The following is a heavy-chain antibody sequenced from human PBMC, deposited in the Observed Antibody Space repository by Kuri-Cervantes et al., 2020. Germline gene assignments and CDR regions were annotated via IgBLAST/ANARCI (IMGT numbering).Heavy chain of an antibody. V-gene: IGHV4-30-4*08. J-gene: IGHJ4*02. CDR1: GGSFSGYY. D-gene: IGHD1-14*01. CDR2: IYYSGST. Sequence: SETLSLTCAVYGGSFSGYYWSWIRQPPGEGLEWIGYIYYSGSTYYNPSLKSRVTISVDTSKNQFSLKLSSVTAADTAVYYCARVFRTRPEYYFDYWGQGTLVTVSS. CDR3: ARVFRTRPEYYFDY.